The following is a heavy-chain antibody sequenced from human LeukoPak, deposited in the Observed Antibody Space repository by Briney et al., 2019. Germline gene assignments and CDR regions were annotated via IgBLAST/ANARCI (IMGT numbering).Heavy chain of an antibody. CDR3: ARLLLDYSNDDGNFGGPHLPD. Sequence: SETLSLTCTVSGGSLSNSYWTWLRQPPGKTLEWIGYISYSGITNRNPSLKSRVSFSLDSSKNQISLTLTSVTAADTAVYFCARLLLDYSNDDGNFGGPHLPDWGHGSLVTVSS. CDR1: GGSLSNSY. J-gene: IGHJ4*01. CDR2: ISYSGIT. V-gene: IGHV4-59*08. D-gene: IGHD3-10*01.